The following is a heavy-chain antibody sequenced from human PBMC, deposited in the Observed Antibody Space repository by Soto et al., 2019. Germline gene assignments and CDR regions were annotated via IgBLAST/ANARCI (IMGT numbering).Heavy chain of an antibody. Sequence: GGSLRLSCAASGFTFSNYWMTRVRQAPGKGLEWVANIKEDGSEKHYVDSVKGRFTISRDNAKNSLYLQMNSLRVEDTAVYFCSRDVVVGAKALNYWGQGALVTVSS. CDR1: GFTFSNYW. D-gene: IGHD2-15*01. CDR2: IKEDGSEK. J-gene: IGHJ4*02. V-gene: IGHV3-7*01. CDR3: SRDVVVGAKALNY.